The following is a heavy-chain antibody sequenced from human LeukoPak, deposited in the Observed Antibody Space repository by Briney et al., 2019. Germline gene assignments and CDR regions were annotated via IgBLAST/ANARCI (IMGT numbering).Heavy chain of an antibody. V-gene: IGHV1-69*04. CDR1: GGTFSSYA. CDR2: IIPILGIA. CDR3: ARDQAGGYYDSSGYYYVPEAFDI. J-gene: IGHJ3*02. Sequence: ASVKVSCKASGGTFSSYAISWVRQAPGQGLEWMGRIIPILGIANYAQKFQGRVTITADKSTSTAYMELSSLRSEDTAVYYCARDQAGGYYDSSGYYYVPEAFDIWGQGTMVTVSS. D-gene: IGHD3-22*01.